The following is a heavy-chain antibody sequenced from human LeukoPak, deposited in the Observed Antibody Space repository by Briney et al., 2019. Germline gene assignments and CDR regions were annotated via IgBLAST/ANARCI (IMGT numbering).Heavy chain of an antibody. CDR3: ARTYGDITLSFDY. D-gene: IGHD4-17*01. V-gene: IGHV4-30-4*08. J-gene: IGHJ4*02. Sequence: SETLSLTCTVSGGSISSGDYYWSWIRQPPGKGLEWIGYIYYSGSTYYNPSLKSRVTISVDTSKNQFSLKLSSVTAADTAVYYCARTYGDITLSFDYWGQGTLVTVSS. CDR1: GGSISSGDYY. CDR2: IYYSGST.